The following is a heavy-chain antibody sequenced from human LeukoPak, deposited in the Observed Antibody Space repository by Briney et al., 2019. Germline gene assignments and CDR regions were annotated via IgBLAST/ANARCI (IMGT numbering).Heavy chain of an antibody. CDR2: ISSTSTTV. CDR1: GFTFCIYS. V-gene: IGHV3-48*01. Sequence: GGSLRLSCAASGFTFCIYSMNWVRQAPGKGLEWISYISSTSTTVLYADSVKGRFTISRDNAKNSLDLQMNSLRAEDTAVYYCARDRVTYTTSVDPLDYWGQGTLVTVSS. CDR3: ARDRVTYTTSVDPLDY. J-gene: IGHJ4*02. D-gene: IGHD2-2*02.